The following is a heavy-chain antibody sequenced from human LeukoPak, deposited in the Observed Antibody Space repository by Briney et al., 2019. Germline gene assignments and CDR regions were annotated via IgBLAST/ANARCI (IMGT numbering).Heavy chain of an antibody. D-gene: IGHD6-19*01. CDR3: ARASSGWYGY. V-gene: IGHV3-64*01. Sequence: QRGGSERLSCVVSGFTFSSYAMHWVRQAPGKGLEYVSAISSNGGSTYYANSVKGRFTISRDNSKNTLYLQMGSLRVEDMAVYYCARASSGWYGYWGQGTLVTVTS. J-gene: IGHJ4*02. CDR1: GFTFSSYA. CDR2: ISSNGGST.